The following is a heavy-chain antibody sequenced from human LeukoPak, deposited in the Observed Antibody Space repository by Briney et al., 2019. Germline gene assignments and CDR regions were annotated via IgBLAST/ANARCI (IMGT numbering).Heavy chain of an antibody. D-gene: IGHD5-18*01. J-gene: IGHJ3*02. CDR1: GYSFTSYW. CDR2: IYPGDSDT. Sequence: GESLKISCKGSGYSFTSYWIGWVRQMPGKGLEWMGIIYPGDSDTRYSPSFQGQVTISADKSISIAYLQWSSLKASDTAMYYCARPVRIQLWQDAFDIWGQGTMVTVSS. V-gene: IGHV5-51*01. CDR3: ARPVRIQLWQDAFDI.